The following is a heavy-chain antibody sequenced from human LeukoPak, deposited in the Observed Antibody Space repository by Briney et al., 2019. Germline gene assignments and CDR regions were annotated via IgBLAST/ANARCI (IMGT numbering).Heavy chain of an antibody. V-gene: IGHV4-59*01. D-gene: IGHD3-22*01. J-gene: IGHJ3*02. Sequence: SETLSLTCTVSGGSISSYYWSWIRQPPGKGLEWIGYIYYSGSPNYNPSLKSRVAISLDTSKNQFSLKLSSVTAADTAVYYCARSRYYDPFDIWGQGTMVTVSS. CDR3: ARSRYYDPFDI. CDR2: IYYSGSP. CDR1: GGSISSYY.